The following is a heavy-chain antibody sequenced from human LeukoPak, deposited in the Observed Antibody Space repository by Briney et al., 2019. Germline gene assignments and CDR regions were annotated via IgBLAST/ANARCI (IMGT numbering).Heavy chain of an antibody. J-gene: IGHJ4*02. Sequence: GGSLRLSCAASGFTFSSYSMNWVRQAPGKGLEWVSYISSSSSTIYYADSVKGRFTISRDNAKNSLYLQMNSLRAEDTAVYYCARDGYGSGRAFDYWGQGTLVTVSS. CDR3: ARDGYGSGRAFDY. V-gene: IGHV3-48*04. D-gene: IGHD3-10*01. CDR1: GFTFSSYS. CDR2: ISSSSSTI.